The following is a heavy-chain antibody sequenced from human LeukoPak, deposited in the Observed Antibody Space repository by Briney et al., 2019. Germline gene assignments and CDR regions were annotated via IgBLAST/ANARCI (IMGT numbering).Heavy chain of an antibody. Sequence: SETLSLTCTVSGGSISSSSYYWGWIRQPPGKGLEWIGSIYYSGSTYYNPSLKSRVTISVATSKNQFSLKLSSVTPADTAVYYCARAPDILTGRGFFDYWGPGTLVTVSS. V-gene: IGHV4-39*01. D-gene: IGHD3-9*01. CDR1: GGSISSSSYY. CDR2: IYYSGST. CDR3: ARAPDILTGRGFFDY. J-gene: IGHJ4*02.